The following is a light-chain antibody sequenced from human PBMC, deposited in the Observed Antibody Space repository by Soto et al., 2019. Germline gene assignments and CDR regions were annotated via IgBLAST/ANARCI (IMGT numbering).Light chain of an antibody. J-gene: IGKJ3*01. CDR2: AAS. Sequence: DIQMTQSPSSVSASVGDRVTITCRASQVINSWLVWYQQRPGKAPKLLISAASSLQSGVPSMFSGSGSGTDFTLTISSLQPEDSATYFCQQANSFPFTFAPGTKV. CDR1: QVINSW. CDR3: QQANSFPFT. V-gene: IGKV1-12*02.